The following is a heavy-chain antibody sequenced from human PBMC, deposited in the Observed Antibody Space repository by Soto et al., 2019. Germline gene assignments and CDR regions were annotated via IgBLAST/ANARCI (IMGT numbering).Heavy chain of an antibody. V-gene: IGHV4-4*07. CDR1: GASVSAYY. D-gene: IGHD6-13*01. CDR2: VNSSGST. CDR3: ARGGSWYPGYYYGMDV. J-gene: IGHJ6*02. Sequence: SETLSRTCTVPGASVSAYYWIWIRQPAGKGLEWIGRVNSSGSTNYNPSLNSRVTMSVDTSKNQLSLMLRSVTAADTAVFYCARGGSWYPGYYYGMDVWGQGTTVTVSS.